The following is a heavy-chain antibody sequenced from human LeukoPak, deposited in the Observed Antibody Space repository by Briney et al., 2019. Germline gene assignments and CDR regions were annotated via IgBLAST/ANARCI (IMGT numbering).Heavy chain of an antibody. Sequence: GWSLRLSCAASGFTVSSNYMSWVRQAPGKGLEWVSVIYSGGSTFYADSVKGRFTISRDNSKNTLYLQMNSLRAEDTAVYYCARGGSYLSAFDIWGQGTMVTVSS. CDR3: ARGGSYLSAFDI. CDR1: GFTVSSNY. J-gene: IGHJ3*02. D-gene: IGHD1-26*01. V-gene: IGHV3-53*01. CDR2: IYSGGST.